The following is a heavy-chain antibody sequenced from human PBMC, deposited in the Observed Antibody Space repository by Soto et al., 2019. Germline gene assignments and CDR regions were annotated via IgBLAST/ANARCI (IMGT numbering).Heavy chain of an antibody. J-gene: IGHJ6*02. Sequence: GESLKISCQASGYAFTNHWISWVRQMPGKGLEWMGIIYPGDSDTRYSPSFQGQVTISADKSISTAYLQWSSLKASDTAMYYCARGEAAAATYGMDVWGQGTTVTVSS. D-gene: IGHD6-13*01. V-gene: IGHV5-51*01. CDR3: ARGEAAAATYGMDV. CDR2: IYPGDSDT. CDR1: GYAFTNHW.